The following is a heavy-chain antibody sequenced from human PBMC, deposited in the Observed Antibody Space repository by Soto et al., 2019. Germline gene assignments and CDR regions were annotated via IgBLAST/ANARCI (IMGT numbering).Heavy chain of an antibody. Sequence: ASVKVSCKTSGYTFSSYSINWVQQAPGQGLEWMAWISTNSGNTHYAERLQGRVTVTLDKTARTAFMEMWGLTSDDTAVYFCARGNGYYDFWGQGTLVTVSS. V-gene: IGHV1-18*01. CDR3: ARGNGYYDF. CDR2: ISTNSGNT. J-gene: IGHJ4*02. CDR1: GYTFSSYS. D-gene: IGHD2-8*01.